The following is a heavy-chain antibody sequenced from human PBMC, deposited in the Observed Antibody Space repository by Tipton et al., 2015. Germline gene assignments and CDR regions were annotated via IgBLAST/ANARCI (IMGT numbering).Heavy chain of an antibody. J-gene: IGHJ4*02. D-gene: IGHD2-8*01. CDR1: SDSISKYY. CDR2: LQYSGST. V-gene: IGHV4-59*01. Sequence: LRLSCSVSSDSISKYYWSWIRQPPGKELEWIGYLQYSGSTNYNPSLKRRVTISVDTSKTQFSLKMSSVTASDTAVYYCAQTNAPTFYFDSWGQGTLVTVSS. CDR3: AQTNAPTFYFDS.